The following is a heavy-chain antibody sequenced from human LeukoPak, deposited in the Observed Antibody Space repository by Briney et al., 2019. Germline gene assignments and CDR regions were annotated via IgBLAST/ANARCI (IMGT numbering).Heavy chain of an antibody. V-gene: IGHV1-69*05. CDR2: IIPIFGTA. Sequence: SVEVSCKASGGTFSSYAISWVRQAPGQGLKWMGRIIPIFGTANYAHKFQGRVTITTDESTSTAYMELSHLRSEDTAVYYCARKTAVADFDYWGQGTLVTVSS. J-gene: IGHJ4*02. CDR3: ARKTAVADFDY. CDR1: GGTFSSYA. D-gene: IGHD6-19*01.